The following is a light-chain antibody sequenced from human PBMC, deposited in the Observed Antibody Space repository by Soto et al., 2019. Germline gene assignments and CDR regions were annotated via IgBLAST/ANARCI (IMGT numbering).Light chain of an antibody. Sequence: EIVLTQSPGTLSLSPVERATLSFRASRSVSYYLAWYQQKPGQAPRLLIYDASSRATGVPDRFSGSGSGTDFTLTISSLEPEDFAVYYCHQRSNWPITFGQGTRLEIK. CDR2: DAS. V-gene: IGKV3-11*01. CDR3: HQRSNWPIT. J-gene: IGKJ5*01. CDR1: RSVSYY.